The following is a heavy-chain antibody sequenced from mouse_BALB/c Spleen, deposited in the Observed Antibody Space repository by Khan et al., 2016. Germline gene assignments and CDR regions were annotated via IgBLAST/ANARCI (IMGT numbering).Heavy chain of an antibody. J-gene: IGHJ2*01. V-gene: IGHV1-87*01. D-gene: IGHD2-4*01. CDR3: ASVNSYYDYDY. Sequence: QVQLKQSGAELVRPGASVKLSCKASGYTFTYYWMRWIKQRPGQGLEWIGAIYPGDGDTRYTQNFKGKATLTADKSSSTAYMQLNSLASEDSAVYYCASVNSYYDYDYWGQGTTLTVSS. CDR1: GYTFTYYW. CDR2: IYPGDGDT.